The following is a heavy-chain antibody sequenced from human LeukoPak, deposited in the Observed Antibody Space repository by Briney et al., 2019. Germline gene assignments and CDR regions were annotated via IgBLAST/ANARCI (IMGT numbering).Heavy chain of an antibody. CDR3: ARANTYYYGSGSSNSFDY. V-gene: IGHV1-2*02. Sequence: ASVKVSCKASGYTFTGYYMHWMRQAPGQGLEWMGWINPNSGGTNYAQKFQGRVTMTRDTSISTAYMELSRLRSDDTAVYYCARANTYYYGSGSSNSFDYWGQGTLVTVSS. D-gene: IGHD3-10*01. CDR1: GYTFTGYY. CDR2: INPNSGGT. J-gene: IGHJ4*02.